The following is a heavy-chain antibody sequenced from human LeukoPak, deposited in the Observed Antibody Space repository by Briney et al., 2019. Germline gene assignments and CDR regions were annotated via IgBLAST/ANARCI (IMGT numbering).Heavy chain of an antibody. V-gene: IGHV1-69*04. CDR1: GYTFTSYG. CDR3: ASLEFGELWTYYFDY. D-gene: IGHD3-10*01. Sequence: ASVKVSCKASGYTFTSYGISWVRQSPGQGLEWMGRIIPILGIANYAQKFQGRVTITADKSTSTAYMELSSLRSEDTAVYYCASLEFGELWTYYFDYWGQGTLVTVSS. CDR2: IIPILGIA. J-gene: IGHJ4*02.